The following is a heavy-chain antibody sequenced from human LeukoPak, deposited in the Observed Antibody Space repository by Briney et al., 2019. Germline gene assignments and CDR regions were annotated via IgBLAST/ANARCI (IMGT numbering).Heavy chain of an antibody. CDR1: GYTFTSYG. Sequence: ASVKVSCKASGYTFTSYGISWVRQAPEQGLEWMGWISAYNGNTNYAQKLQGRVTMTTDTSTSTAYMELRSLRSDDTAVYYCARVYSTNYYGSGDRPFLFDYWGQGTVVTVSS. CDR3: ARVYSTNYYGSGDRPFLFDY. D-gene: IGHD3-10*01. CDR2: ISAYNGNT. J-gene: IGHJ4*02. V-gene: IGHV1-18*04.